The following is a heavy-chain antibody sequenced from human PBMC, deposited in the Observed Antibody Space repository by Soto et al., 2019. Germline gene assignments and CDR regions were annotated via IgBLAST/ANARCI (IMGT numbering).Heavy chain of an antibody. CDR2: ISYSGST. D-gene: IGHD3-10*01. V-gene: IGHV4-61*03. CDR1: GGSVSSGGYF. J-gene: IGHJ5*02. Sequence: SETLSLTCTVSGGSVSSGGYFWSWIRQPPGKGLEWIGYISYSGSTKYNPSLESRVTISVDTSNKNFSLKLASVTAADTAVYYCAREEVAYFGSGSHNWFDPWGQGTLVTVSS. CDR3: AREEVAYFGSGSHNWFDP.